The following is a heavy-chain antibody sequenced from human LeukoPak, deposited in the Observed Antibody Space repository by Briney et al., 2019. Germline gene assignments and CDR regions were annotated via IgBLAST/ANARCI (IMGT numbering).Heavy chain of an antibody. J-gene: IGHJ4*02. D-gene: IGHD1-26*01. CDR1: GFNFKNYY. Sequence: GGSLRLSCAASGFNFKNYYMNWVRQAPGKGLEWVANIKEDGSEKYYVDFVKGRFTISRDNAKNSLYLQMNSLRAEDTAVYYCASTSWELPDYWGQGTLVTVSS. CDR2: IKEDGSEK. CDR3: ASTSWELPDY. V-gene: IGHV3-7*01.